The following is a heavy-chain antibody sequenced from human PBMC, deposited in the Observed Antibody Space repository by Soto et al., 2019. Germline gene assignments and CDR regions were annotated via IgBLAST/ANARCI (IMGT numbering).Heavy chain of an antibody. J-gene: IGHJ5*02. CDR2: IYYSGST. V-gene: IGHV4-39*01. D-gene: IGHD3-3*02. Sequence: SDTLSLTCTVSGGSISSSSYYWGWIRQPPGKGLEWIGSIYYSGSTYYNPSLKSRVTISVDTSKNQFSLKLSSVTAADTAVYYCASPKIAFYNWFDPWRQGTLVTVSS. CDR1: GGSISSSSYY. CDR3: ASPKIAFYNWFDP.